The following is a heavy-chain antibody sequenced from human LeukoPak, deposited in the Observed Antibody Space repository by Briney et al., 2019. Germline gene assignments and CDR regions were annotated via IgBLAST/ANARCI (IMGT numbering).Heavy chain of an antibody. CDR2: IKQDGSEK. D-gene: IGHD1-26*01. V-gene: IGHV3-7*01. CDR1: GFTFSSCW. Sequence: PGGSLRLSRAASGFTFSSCWMGWVRQAPGMGLEWVATIKQDGSEKYYLDSVKGRFTISRDNAKNSLFLQMNSLRAEDTAVYYCAGARGWEFSSWGQGTLVTVSS. J-gene: IGHJ5*02. CDR3: AGARGWEFSS.